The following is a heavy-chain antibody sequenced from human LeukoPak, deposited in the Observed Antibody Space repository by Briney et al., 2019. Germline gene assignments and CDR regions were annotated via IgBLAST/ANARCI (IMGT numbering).Heavy chain of an antibody. CDR1: GGSFSGYY. V-gene: IGHV4-34*01. CDR2: INHSGST. J-gene: IGHJ4*02. D-gene: IGHD3-10*01. CDR3: AISKTYYYGSGSSPIIY. Sequence: SETLSLTCAVYGGSFSGYYWSWIRQPPGKGLEWIGEINHSGSTNYNPFLKSRVTISLEPSKNQFSLNLSSETAADTAVYYCAISKTYYYGSGSSPIIYWGQETLVTVSS.